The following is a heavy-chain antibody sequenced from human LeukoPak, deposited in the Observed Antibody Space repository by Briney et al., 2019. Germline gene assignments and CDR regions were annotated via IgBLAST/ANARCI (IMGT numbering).Heavy chain of an antibody. Sequence: PGGSLRLSCAASGFTLSSYWMSWVRQAPGKGLEWVANIKPDGSDKNYVDSVKGRFTISRDNAKNTLYLQMNSLRADDTAVYYCARVGNSGWESGYWGQGTLVTVSS. V-gene: IGHV3-7*05. CDR3: ARVGNSGWESGY. D-gene: IGHD6-19*01. CDR2: IKPDGSDK. CDR1: GFTLSSYW. J-gene: IGHJ4*02.